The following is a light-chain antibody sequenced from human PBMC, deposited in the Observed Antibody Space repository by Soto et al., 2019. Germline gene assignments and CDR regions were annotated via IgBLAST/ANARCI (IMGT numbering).Light chain of an antibody. CDR1: SSDVGGYNY. V-gene: IGLV2-14*01. J-gene: IGLJ2*01. Sequence: QSALTQPASVSGSPGKSSTISCTGTSSDVGGYNYVSWYQQHPGKAPNLMIDDVSNRPSGVSNRFSGSKSGNTASLTISGLQAEDYSGYYCRSYTINSLHVVFGGGTTLSVL. CDR2: DVS. CDR3: RSYTINSLHVV.